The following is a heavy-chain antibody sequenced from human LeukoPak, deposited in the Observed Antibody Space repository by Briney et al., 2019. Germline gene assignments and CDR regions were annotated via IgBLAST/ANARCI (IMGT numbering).Heavy chain of an antibody. J-gene: IGHJ4*02. CDR1: GFTFSSYG. CDR2: ISYDGSNK. D-gene: IGHD4-17*01. Sequence: GGSLRLSCAASGFTFSSYGMHWVRQAPGKGLEWVAVISYDGSNKYYADSVKGRFTISRDNSKNTLYLQMNGLRAEDTAVYYCAGGTATVTMEFWGQGTLVTVSS. CDR3: AGGTATVTMEF. V-gene: IGHV3-30*03.